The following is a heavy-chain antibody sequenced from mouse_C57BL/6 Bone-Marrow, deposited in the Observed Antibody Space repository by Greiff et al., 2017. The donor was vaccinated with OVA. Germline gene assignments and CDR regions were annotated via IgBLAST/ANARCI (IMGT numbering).Heavy chain of an antibody. CDR2: IYPRSGNT. Sequence: VQLQQSGAELARPGASVKLSCKASGYTFTSYGISWVKQRPGQGLEWIGEIYPRSGNTYYNEKFKGKATLTADKSSSTAYMELSSLTSKDSAVYVCARAGVPSWFAYWGQGTRVTVSA. V-gene: IGHV1-81*01. CDR1: GYTFTSYG. J-gene: IGHJ3*01. D-gene: IGHD2-14*01. CDR3: ARAGVPSWFAY.